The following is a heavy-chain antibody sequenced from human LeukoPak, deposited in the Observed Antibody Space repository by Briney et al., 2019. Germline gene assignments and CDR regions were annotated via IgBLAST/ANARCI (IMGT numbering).Heavy chain of an antibody. CDR3: ARGQWLDPLDY. J-gene: IGHJ4*02. CDR2: INSDGSST. Sequence: GGSLRLSCAASGFTFSSYEMNWVRQAPGKGLVWVSRINSDGSSTSYADSVKGRFTISRDNAKNTLYLQMNSLRAEDTAVYYCARGQWLDPLDYWGQGTLVTVSS. D-gene: IGHD3-22*01. V-gene: IGHV3-74*01. CDR1: GFTFSSYE.